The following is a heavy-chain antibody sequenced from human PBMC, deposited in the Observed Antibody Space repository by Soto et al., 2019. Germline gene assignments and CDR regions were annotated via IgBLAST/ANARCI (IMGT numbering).Heavy chain of an antibody. J-gene: IGHJ5*02. CDR1: GFTFSSYA. Sequence: PVGSLRLSCAASGFTFSSYAMSWVRQAPGKGLECGSTISGSGGTTYYADSVKGRFTISRDNSKNALSLQMNSLRAEDTAVYYCPKVRSITSFYVVPLDLHSGPRPRSTDP. CDR2: ISGSGGTT. CDR3: PKVRSITSFYVVPLDLHSGPRPRSTDP. V-gene: IGHV3-23*01. D-gene: IGHD3-10*01.